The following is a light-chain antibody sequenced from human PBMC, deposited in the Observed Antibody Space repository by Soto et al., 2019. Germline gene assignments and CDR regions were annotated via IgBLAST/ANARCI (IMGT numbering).Light chain of an antibody. Sequence: EIVLTQSQATLSLSPGERANLSCRASQFIDRYLAWYRQIPGQAPRLLIYDASNRATGIPDRFSGGGSATDFTLTISSLETPDFAVYYCQQRSNWHPWTFGQGTKVDIK. V-gene: IGKV3D-11*01. CDR1: QFIDRY. CDR3: QQRSNWHPWT. CDR2: DAS. J-gene: IGKJ1*01.